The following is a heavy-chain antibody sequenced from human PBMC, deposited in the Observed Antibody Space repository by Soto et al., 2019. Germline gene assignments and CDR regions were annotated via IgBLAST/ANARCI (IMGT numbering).Heavy chain of an antibody. CDR2: IEGTRT. CDR3: AKDLLGYGCDH. V-gene: IGHV3-23*01. D-gene: IGHD5-18*01. J-gene: IGHJ4*02. CDR1: GFAFSPNA. Sequence: EVQLLESGGDLVQPRGSLRLSCVASGFAFSPNAMAWVRQAPGRGLEWVSSIEGTRTIYADSVKGRFTISRDIAKNTLYLQMNSLRVEDTAIYYCAKDLLGYGCDHWGQGTLVTVSS.